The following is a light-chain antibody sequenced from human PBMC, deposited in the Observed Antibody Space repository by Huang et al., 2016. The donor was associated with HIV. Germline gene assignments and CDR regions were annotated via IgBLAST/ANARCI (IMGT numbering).Light chain of an antibody. J-gene: IGKJ1*01. CDR1: HNVTNDY. CDR2: GSS. Sequence: EIVLTQSPDTLSLSPGERGALSCRASHNVTNDYLAWYHHKSGQAPRLLIYGSSGRATATPARFSGSGSGTNFSLTIDTVKPEDFASYYCQQYSTSPWTFGPGTKLEIK. CDR3: QQYSTSPWT. V-gene: IGKV3-20*01.